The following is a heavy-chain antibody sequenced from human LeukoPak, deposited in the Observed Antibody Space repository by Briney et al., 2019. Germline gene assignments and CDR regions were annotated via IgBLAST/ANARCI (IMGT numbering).Heavy chain of an antibody. Sequence: GGFLRLSCAASGFTFTGYEMNWVRQAPGKGLAWVSYISSSGSTIYYADSVKGRFTISRDNAKNSLYLQMNSLRAEDTAVYYCARGDGGYYYGMDVWGKGTTVTVSS. CDR3: ARGDGGYYYGMDV. D-gene: IGHD2-21*01. CDR1: GFTFTGYE. J-gene: IGHJ6*04. V-gene: IGHV3-48*03. CDR2: ISSSGSTI.